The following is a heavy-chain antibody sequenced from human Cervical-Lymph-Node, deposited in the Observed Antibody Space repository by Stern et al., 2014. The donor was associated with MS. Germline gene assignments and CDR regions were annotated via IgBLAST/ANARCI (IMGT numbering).Heavy chain of an antibody. V-gene: IGHV4-4*02. J-gene: IGHJ1*01. CDR2: IYHTGST. CDR1: GGSITTSTW. CDR3: TRRIYGDYGE. D-gene: IGHD4-17*01. Sequence: QVQLQESGPGLVKPSGTLSLTCAVSGGSITTSTWWTWVRQPPGKGLEGVGEIYHTGSTHYNPSLKRFTLSVDKSKTQFSLKLRSVTAADTAFYYCTRRIYGDYGEWGQGTLGTVSS.